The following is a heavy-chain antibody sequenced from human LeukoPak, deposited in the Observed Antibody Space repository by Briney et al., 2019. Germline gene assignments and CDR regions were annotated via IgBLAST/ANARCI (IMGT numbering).Heavy chain of an antibody. CDR1: GFTFTSFG. Sequence: GGSLRLSCAASGFTFTSFGMSWVRQAPGKGLEWVSTISGSGGSTYYADSVKGRFTISRDNSKNSLYLQMNSLRAEDTAVYYCARDGGYYYPYYYMDVWGKGTTVTVSS. CDR3: ARDGGYYYPYYYMDV. CDR2: ISGSGGST. V-gene: IGHV3-23*01. D-gene: IGHD3-16*01. J-gene: IGHJ6*03.